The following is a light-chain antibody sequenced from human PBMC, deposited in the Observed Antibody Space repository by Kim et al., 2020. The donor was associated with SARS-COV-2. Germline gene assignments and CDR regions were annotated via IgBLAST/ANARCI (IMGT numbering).Light chain of an antibody. J-gene: IGKJ4*01. CDR2: GTS. Sequence: LSAWAGETATLTCRASQRGSIDLAWYQPKLGQTPRLLIYGTSTSATGIRARCSGSGSGTEFTLTSSSLQSEEVAVCYYQQNNKWVTFGGGTKLEI. CDR3: QQNNKWVT. V-gene: IGKV3-15*01. CDR1: QRGSID.